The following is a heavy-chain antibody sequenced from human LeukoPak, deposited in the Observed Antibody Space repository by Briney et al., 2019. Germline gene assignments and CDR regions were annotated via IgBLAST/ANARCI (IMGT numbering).Heavy chain of an antibody. CDR1: GFTFSSYG. J-gene: IGHJ4*02. CDR2: ISYDGSNK. D-gene: IGHD6-19*01. V-gene: IGHV3-30*18. CDR3: AKDRYVAGKSPPDY. Sequence: GRSLRLSCAASGFTFSSYGMHWVRQAPGKGLEWVAVISYDGSNKYYADSVKGRFTISRVNSKNTLYLQMNSLRAEDTAVYYCAKDRYVAGKSPPDYWGQGTLVTVSS.